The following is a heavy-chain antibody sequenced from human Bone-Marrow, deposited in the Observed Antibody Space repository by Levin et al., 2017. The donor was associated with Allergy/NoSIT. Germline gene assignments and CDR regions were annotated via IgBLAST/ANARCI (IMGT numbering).Heavy chain of an antibody. CDR1: GFISSDYY. CDR3: VRELGGRAYNFDL. V-gene: IGHV3-72*01. Sequence: LSLTCAVSGFISSDYYMDWIRQAPGKGLEWVGRIRNRDHSYATQYAASVKGRFTISGDESKNSLFLQMKSLETEDTAVYYCVRELGGRAYNFDLWGQGTLVTVSS. J-gene: IGHJ4*02. CDR2: IRNRDHSYAT. D-gene: IGHD4-11*01.